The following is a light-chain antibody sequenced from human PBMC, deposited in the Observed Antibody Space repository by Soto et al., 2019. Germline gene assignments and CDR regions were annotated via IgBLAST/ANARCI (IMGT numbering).Light chain of an antibody. V-gene: IGKV3-11*01. CDR3: QPGNHRPPIA. CDR2: DAS. J-gene: IGKJ5*01. Sequence: EIVWKQSAATLSLSPGERATLSCRASQSVSSYLAWYQQKVGQAPRLLIYDASNRATGIPARFSCSGSGTDFTLTISSLEPEDFAVYSCQPGNHRPPIAIGRGTRLEIK. CDR1: QSVSSY.